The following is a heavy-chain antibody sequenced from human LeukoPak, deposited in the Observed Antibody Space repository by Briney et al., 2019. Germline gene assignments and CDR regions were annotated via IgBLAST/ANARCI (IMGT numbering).Heavy chain of an antibody. CDR3: ARVFARGAEISGSYYYY. V-gene: IGHV1-8*01. D-gene: IGHD1-26*01. CDR1: GYTFTSYD. J-gene: IGHJ4*02. Sequence: ASVKVSCKASGYTFTSYDINWVRQATGRGLEWMGWMNPNSGNTGYAQKFQGRVTMTRNTSISTAYMELSSLRSEDTAIYYCARVFARGAEISGSYYYYWGQGTLVTVSS. CDR2: MNPNSGNT.